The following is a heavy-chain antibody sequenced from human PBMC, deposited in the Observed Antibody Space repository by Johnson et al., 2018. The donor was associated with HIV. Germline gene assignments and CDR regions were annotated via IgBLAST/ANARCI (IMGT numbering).Heavy chain of an antibody. D-gene: IGHD2-2*01. CDR1: GFTFSTVW. J-gene: IGHJ3*02. CDR3: SREVYQMTAFDI. V-gene: IGHV3-15*01. Sequence: VQLVESGGGLVKPGGSLRLSCEASGFTFSTVWMHWVRQAPGKGLEWVGRIKSKTDGGTTDYAAPVKDRFTISRDDSKNTLYLQINSLKTDDTGVYYCSREVYQMTAFDIWGQGTVVTVSS. CDR2: IKSKTDGGTT.